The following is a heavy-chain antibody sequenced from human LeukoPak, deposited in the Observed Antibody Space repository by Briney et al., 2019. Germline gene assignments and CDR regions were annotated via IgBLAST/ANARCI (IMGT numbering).Heavy chain of an antibody. CDR2: IYYSVST. CDR1: GGSISSYY. CDR3: ARRCSDSSGYPRDAFDI. J-gene: IGHJ3*02. V-gene: IGHV4-59*01. D-gene: IGHD3-22*01. Sequence: PSETMSLTCTVSGGSISSYYWSWIRQPPGKGLEWIGYIYYSVSTNNNTSLKSRVTISVDTSKHQFSLKLSSVTAADTAVYYCARRCSDSSGYPRDAFDIWGQGTMVTVSS.